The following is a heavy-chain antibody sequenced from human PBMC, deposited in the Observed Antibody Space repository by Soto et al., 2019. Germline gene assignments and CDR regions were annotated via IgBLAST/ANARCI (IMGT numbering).Heavy chain of an antibody. CDR3: ARVQAVAPFDH. Sequence: GASVKVSCKASGYTFTSYGITWVRQAPGQGLEWMGWISASNGNTNYAQKVQGRVTMTTDTSTSTAYMELRGLRSDDTAVYYCARVQAVAPFDHWGQGTLVTVSS. D-gene: IGHD6-19*01. CDR1: GYTFTSYG. J-gene: IGHJ4*02. CDR2: ISASNGNT. V-gene: IGHV1-18*01.